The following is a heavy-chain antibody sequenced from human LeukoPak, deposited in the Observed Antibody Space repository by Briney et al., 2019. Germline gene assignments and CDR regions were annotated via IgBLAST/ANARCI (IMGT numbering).Heavy chain of an antibody. Sequence: ASVKVSCKASGYTFTSYYTYWVRQAPGQGLEWMGIINPSGGSTSYVQKFQGRVTMTRDTSTSTVYMELSSLRSEDTAVYYCARDGLLWFGISNWFDPWGQGTLVTVSS. D-gene: IGHD3-10*01. CDR1: GYTFTSYY. CDR2: INPSGGST. V-gene: IGHV1-46*01. J-gene: IGHJ5*02. CDR3: ARDGLLWFGISNWFDP.